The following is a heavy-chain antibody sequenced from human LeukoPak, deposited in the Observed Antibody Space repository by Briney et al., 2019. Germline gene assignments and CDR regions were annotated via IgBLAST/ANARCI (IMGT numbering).Heavy chain of an antibody. CDR2: ISSSGSTI. Sequence: GGSLRLSCAASGFTFSDYYMSWIRQAPGKGLEWVSYISSSGSTIYYADSVKGRFTISRDNAKNSLYLQMNSLRAEDTAVYYCARAHLGSSWAANAFDIWGQGTMVTISS. CDR1: GFTFSDYY. D-gene: IGHD6-13*01. V-gene: IGHV3-11*01. J-gene: IGHJ3*02. CDR3: ARAHLGSSWAANAFDI.